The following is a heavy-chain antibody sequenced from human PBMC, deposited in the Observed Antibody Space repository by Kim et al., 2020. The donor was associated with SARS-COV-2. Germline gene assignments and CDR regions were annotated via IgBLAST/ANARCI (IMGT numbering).Heavy chain of an antibody. J-gene: IGHJ4*02. Sequence: GGSLRLSCAASGFTFSASAMHWVRQASGKGLEWVGRIRSKPNNYATSYAASVTGSFTISRDDSTNTVYLQMDSLKTDDTAVYFCSRHSGKHGDRGFDNWGQGTLVTVSS. D-gene: IGHD4-17*01. CDR2: IRSKPNNYAT. V-gene: IGHV3-73*01. CDR3: SRHSGKHGDRGFDN. CDR1: GFTFSASA.